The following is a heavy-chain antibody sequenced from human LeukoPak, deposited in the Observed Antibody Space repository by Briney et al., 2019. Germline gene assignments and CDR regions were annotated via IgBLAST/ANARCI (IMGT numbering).Heavy chain of an antibody. Sequence: GGSLRLSCAASGVIFSSCDMHWVRQATGRGLEWVSGVAGAGDTYYADSVKGRFTISRENGKNSLYLQMNSLRAGDTAVYYCARGGIRGVTWNWLDPWGQGTLVTVSS. V-gene: IGHV3-13*01. D-gene: IGHD3-10*01. CDR2: VAGAGDT. CDR3: ARGGIRGVTWNWLDP. CDR1: GVIFSSCD. J-gene: IGHJ5*02.